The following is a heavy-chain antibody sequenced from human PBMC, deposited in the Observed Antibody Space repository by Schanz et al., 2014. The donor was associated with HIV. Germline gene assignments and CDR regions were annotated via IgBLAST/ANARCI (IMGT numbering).Heavy chain of an antibody. CDR3: ARNRYNLLPFDF. V-gene: IGHV1-2*02. J-gene: IGHJ4*02. CDR2: VKPNDGGT. Sequence: QVQLVQSGAEMKKPGASVKVSCKASGYTFTSYGITWVRQAPGQGLQWMGWVKPNDGGTYYPQKFKGRVAMTRDTSITTASMELSRLRSDDTAIYFCARNRYNLLPFDFWGQGTLVTVSS. D-gene: IGHD2-2*01. CDR1: GYTFTSYG.